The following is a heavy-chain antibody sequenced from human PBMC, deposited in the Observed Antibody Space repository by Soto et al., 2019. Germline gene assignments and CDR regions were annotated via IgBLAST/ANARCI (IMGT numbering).Heavy chain of an antibody. J-gene: IGHJ6*02. V-gene: IGHV1-8*01. CDR1: GYTFTSYD. CDR2: MNPNSGNT. D-gene: IGHD1-1*01. Sequence: QVQLVQSGAEVKKPGASVKVSCKASGYTFTSYDINWVRQATGQGLEWMGWMNPNSGNTGYAQKFQGRVTMTRNTSISTAYRELSSLRAEDTAVYYCARERTGTTSMDVWGQGTTVTVSS. CDR3: ARERTGTTSMDV.